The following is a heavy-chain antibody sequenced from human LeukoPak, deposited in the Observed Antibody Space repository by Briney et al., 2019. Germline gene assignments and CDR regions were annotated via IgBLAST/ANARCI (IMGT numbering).Heavy chain of an antibody. CDR3: VRVSQDDDYSDSPVQGAFDL. V-gene: IGHV3-7*04. CDR2: INQDGSEK. D-gene: IGHD3-22*01. CDR1: GFSFSSYR. J-gene: IGHJ3*01. Sequence: GGSLGLSCAASGFSFSSYRMSWVRQAPGKGLEWVANINQDGSEKYYVDSVKGRFTISRDNAKNSLYLQMNDLRTEDTAVYYCVRVSQDDDYSDSPVQGAFDLWGQGTMVTVS.